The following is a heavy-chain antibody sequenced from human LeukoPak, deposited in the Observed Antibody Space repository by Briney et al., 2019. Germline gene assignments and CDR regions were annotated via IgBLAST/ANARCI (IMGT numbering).Heavy chain of an antibody. J-gene: IGHJ6*03. CDR2: IYYSGST. CDR1: GGSISSYY. D-gene: IGHD3-16*01. CDR3: ARETSQKGAHYMDV. Sequence: SETLSLTCTVSGGSISSYYWSWIRQPPGKGLEWVGYIYYSGSTSYKPSLKSRVTISVDTSKNQFSLKLRSVTAADTAVYYCARETSQKGAHYMDVWGKGTTVTISS. V-gene: IGHV4-59*01.